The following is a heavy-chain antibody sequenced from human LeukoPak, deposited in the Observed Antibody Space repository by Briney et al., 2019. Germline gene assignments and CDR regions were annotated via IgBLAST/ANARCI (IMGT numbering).Heavy chain of an antibody. CDR2: TSPDSGGGT. CDR3: ARDRGTYCDY. V-gene: IGHV1-2*02. J-gene: IGHJ4*02. CDR1: GYTFTDNY. Sequence: ASVKVSCKASGYTFTDNYIHWVRQAPGQGLEWMGWTSPDSGGGTKYAQKFQGRVTLTRDTSITTFYMELSRLTSDDTALYYCARDRGTYCDYWGQGTLVTVSS. D-gene: IGHD1-26*01.